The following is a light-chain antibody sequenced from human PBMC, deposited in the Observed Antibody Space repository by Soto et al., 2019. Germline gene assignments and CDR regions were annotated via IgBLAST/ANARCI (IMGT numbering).Light chain of an antibody. V-gene: IGKV3-20*01. J-gene: IGKJ2*01. CDR1: QSVNTNY. CDR2: NTS. CDR3: QLFGSSARYT. Sequence: EIVLTQSPGALSLSPGERATLSCRTSQSVNTNYLAWYQQKPGQTPRLLIYNTSNRATGIPERFIGSGSGTDFTLTITTLEPEDFAVYYCQLFGSSARYTFGQGTNLEIK.